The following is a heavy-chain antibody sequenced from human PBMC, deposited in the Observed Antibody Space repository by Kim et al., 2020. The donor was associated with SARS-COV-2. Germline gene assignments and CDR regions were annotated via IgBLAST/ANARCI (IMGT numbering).Heavy chain of an antibody. CDR2: IYYSGST. CDR1: GGSISSYY. CDR3: ARIYYYGSGSYGGGYFDY. V-gene: IGHV4-59*01. D-gene: IGHD3-10*01. Sequence: SETLSLTCTVSGGSISSYYWSWIRQPPGKGLEWIGYIYYSGSTNYNPSLKSRVTISVDTSKNQFSLKLSSVTAADTAVYYCARIYYYGSGSYGGGYFDYWGQETLVTVSS. J-gene: IGHJ4*02.